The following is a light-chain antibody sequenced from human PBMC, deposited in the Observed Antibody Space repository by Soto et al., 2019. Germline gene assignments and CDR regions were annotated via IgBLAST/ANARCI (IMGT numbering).Light chain of an antibody. CDR1: QSVLYSSNNKNY. V-gene: IGKV4-1*01. J-gene: IGKJ3*01. CDR2: WAS. CDR3: QQYYSTPPVT. Sequence: DIVMTQSPDSLAVSLGERATINCKSSQSVLYSSNNKNYLAWYQQKPGQPPKLLIYWASTRESGVPDRFSGSGSGTDFTLTIISLQAEDLAVYYCQQYYSTPPVTFGPGTKVDIK.